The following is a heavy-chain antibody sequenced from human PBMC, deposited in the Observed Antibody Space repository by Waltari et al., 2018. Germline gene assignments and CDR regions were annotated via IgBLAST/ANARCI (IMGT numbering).Heavy chain of an antibody. V-gene: IGHV3-23*04. J-gene: IGHJ4*02. Sequence: EVQLVESGGGLVQPGGSLRLSCAASGFTFSSYAMSWVRQAPGKGLGWFSAISGSGGSTYYADSVKGRFTISRDNSKNTLYLQMNSLRAEDTAVYYCARRYSGSFDFDYWGQGTLVTVSS. CDR2: ISGSGGST. CDR3: ARRYSGSFDFDY. D-gene: IGHD1-26*01. CDR1: GFTFSSYA.